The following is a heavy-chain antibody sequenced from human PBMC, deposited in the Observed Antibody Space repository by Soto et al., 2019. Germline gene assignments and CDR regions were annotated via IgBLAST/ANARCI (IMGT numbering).Heavy chain of an antibody. CDR2: IHYSGST. J-gene: IGHJ4*02. Sequence: GPGPPSETLSLTCTVSGGSVSSTSYYWTWIRQPPGKGLEWIGYIHYSGSTYYNPSLKSRVTISVDTSKNHFSLKLSSVTAADTAVYFCARVQLGYSSSYYFDYWGQGTLVTVSS. V-gene: IGHV4-61*01. CDR1: GGSVSSTSYY. D-gene: IGHD6-6*01. CDR3: ARVQLGYSSSYYFDY.